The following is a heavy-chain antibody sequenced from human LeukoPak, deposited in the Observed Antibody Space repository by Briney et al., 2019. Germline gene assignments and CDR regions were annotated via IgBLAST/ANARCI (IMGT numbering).Heavy chain of an antibody. CDR1: GYTFTSYG. CDR2: ISAYNGNT. D-gene: IGHD5-12*01. J-gene: IGHJ4*02. Sequence: GASVKVSCKASGYTFTSYGITWVRQAPRHGLEWMGWISAYNGNTNYAQKLQGRVTMTTDTSTSTAYMELRSLRSDDTAVYYCARTYSGYAFDYWGQGTLVTVSS. CDR3: ARTYSGYAFDY. V-gene: IGHV1-18*01.